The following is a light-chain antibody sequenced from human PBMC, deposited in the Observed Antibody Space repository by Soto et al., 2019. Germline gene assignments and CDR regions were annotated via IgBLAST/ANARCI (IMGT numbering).Light chain of an antibody. V-gene: IGKV1-5*01. CDR2: DAS. CDR1: QTISSW. CDR3: QQYNSYSWT. J-gene: IGKJ1*01. Sequence: DIQMTQSPSTLSASVGDRVTITCRASQTISSWLAWYQQKPGKAPKLLIYDASSLESGVPSRFIGSASGTEFTLTISSLQPDDFATYYCQQYNSYSWTFGQGTKVEIQ.